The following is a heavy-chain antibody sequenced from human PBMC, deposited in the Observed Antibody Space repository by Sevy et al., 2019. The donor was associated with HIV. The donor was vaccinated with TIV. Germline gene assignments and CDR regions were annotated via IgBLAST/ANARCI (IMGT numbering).Heavy chain of an antibody. CDR1: GFTFSSYG. J-gene: IGHJ4*02. CDR3: AKVGYYYDSSGYPETVQDY. CDR2: ISYDGSNK. D-gene: IGHD3-22*01. V-gene: IGHV3-30*18. Sequence: GESLKISCAASGFTFSSYGMHWVRQAPGKGLEWVAVISYDGSNKYYADSVKGRFTISRDNSKNTLYLQMNSLRAEDTAVYYCAKVGYYYDSSGYPETVQDYWGQGTLVTVSS.